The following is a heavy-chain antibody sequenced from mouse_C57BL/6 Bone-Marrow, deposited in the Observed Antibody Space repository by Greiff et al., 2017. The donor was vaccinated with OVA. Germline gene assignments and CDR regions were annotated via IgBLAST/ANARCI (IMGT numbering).Heavy chain of an antibody. CDR2: ICNGGGST. CDR3: AGYYYGSSYRNY. D-gene: IGHD1-1*01. V-gene: IGHV5-12*01. J-gene: IGHJ2*01. CDR1: GFTFSDYY. Sequence: EVMLVEPGGGLVKPGGSLKLSCAASGFTFSDYYMYWVRQTPEKRLEWVAYICNGGGSTYYPDTVKGRFTISRDNAKNTLYLQMSRLKSKDTAMDYCAGYYYGSSYRNYWGQGTTLTVSS.